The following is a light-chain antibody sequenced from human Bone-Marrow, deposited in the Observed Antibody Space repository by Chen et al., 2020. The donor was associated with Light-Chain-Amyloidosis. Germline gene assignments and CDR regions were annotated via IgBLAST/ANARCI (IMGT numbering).Light chain of an antibody. Sequence: DMQLTQAPSSLSASVGDRVTSTCRASQSISTYLNWYQYKPGKIPKLLIYSASTLQSGVPSRFSGSGSGTDFTLTISSLQAEDFAIYYCQQSHSIPRTFGQGTKLEMK. CDR2: SAS. CDR1: QSISTY. CDR3: QQSHSIPRT. J-gene: IGKJ2*01. V-gene: IGKV1-39*01.